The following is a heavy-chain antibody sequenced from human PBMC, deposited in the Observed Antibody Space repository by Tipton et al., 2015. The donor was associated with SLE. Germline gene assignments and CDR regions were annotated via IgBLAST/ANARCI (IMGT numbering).Heavy chain of an antibody. CDR3: ASGEVVAIPGGPPLYYYHALDV. CDR1: GGSISNYC. CDR2: IDYRGST. V-gene: IGHV4-59*01. Sequence: TLSLTCTVPGGSISNYCWSWIRQPPGKGLEWIGYIDYRGSTNYNPSLKSRVTISADTSRSQFSLKLRSVTAADTAVYYCASGEVVAIPGGPPLYYYHALDVWGQGTTVTVS. J-gene: IGHJ6*02. D-gene: IGHD2-15*01.